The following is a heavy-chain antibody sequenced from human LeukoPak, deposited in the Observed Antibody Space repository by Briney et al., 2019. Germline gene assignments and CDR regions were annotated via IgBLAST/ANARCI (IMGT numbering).Heavy chain of an antibody. CDR3: ARDPKGGFSYGWGAFDI. CDR2: ISYDGDNK. V-gene: IGHV3-30-3*01. J-gene: IGHJ3*02. Sequence: GGSLRLSCAASGFTFSSYAMHWVPQAPGKWLEWVAVISYDGDNKYYADSVKGRFIISRDNSRNTLYLQMNSLRPEDTAVYYCARDPKGGFSYGWGAFDIWGQGTMVTVSS. CDR1: GFTFSSYA. D-gene: IGHD5-18*01.